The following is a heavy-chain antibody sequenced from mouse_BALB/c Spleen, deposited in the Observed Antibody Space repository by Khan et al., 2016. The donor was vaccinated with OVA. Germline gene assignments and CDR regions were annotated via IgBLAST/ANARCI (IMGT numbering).Heavy chain of an antibody. Sequence: EVKLDESGGGLVKPGGSLKLSCAASGFTFSSFAMSWVRQTPEKRLAWVATINSDGTYTYYPDSVKGRFTISRDNAKNTLYLQMNSLRSEDTAMYYCARHNFGPFAYWGQGTLVTVSA. D-gene: IGHD1-3*01. V-gene: IGHV5-9-3*01. CDR1: GFTFSSFA. J-gene: IGHJ3*01. CDR2: INSDGTYT. CDR3: ARHNFGPFAY.